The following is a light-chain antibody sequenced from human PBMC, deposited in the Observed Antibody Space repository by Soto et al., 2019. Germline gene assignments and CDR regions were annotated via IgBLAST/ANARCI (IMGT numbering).Light chain of an antibody. V-gene: IGKV1-9*01. CDR2: TIS. Sequence: IQLTQSPSSLSASVGDRVTITCRASQGVSSFLAWYQQKPGKAPTLLIYTISTLQRSVPSRFSGSRSVTDFTLTICSLQPEDFATYYCQHYNSYSEAFGQGTKVDNK. CDR1: QGVSSF. J-gene: IGKJ1*01. CDR3: QHYNSYSEA.